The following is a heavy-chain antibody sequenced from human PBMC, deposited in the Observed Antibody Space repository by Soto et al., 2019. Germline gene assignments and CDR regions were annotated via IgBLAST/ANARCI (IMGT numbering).Heavy chain of an antibody. J-gene: IGHJ4*02. CDR2: IYPGDSET. D-gene: IGHD1-1*01. CDR3: ARRAASTAFYEY. V-gene: IGHV5-51*01. CDR1: GYSFTNYW. Sequence: PGESLKISCKGSGYSFTNYWIGWVRQMPGKGLEWMGIIYPGDSETKYSPSFQGQVTISADKSISTVYLQWRSLKASDTAMYYCARRAASTAFYEYWGQGTLVTVSS.